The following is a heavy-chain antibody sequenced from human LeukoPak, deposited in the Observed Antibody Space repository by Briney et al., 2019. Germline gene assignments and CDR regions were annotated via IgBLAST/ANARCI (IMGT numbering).Heavy chain of an antibody. D-gene: IGHD6-19*01. V-gene: IGHV4-38-2*02. CDR1: GYSISSGYY. CDR2: IYHSGRI. J-gene: IGHJ1*01. Sequence: PSETLSLTCTVSGYSISSGYYWGWLRQPPGKGLEWIGSIYHSGRIYYNPSLKSRVTISVDTSKNQFSLKLSSVTAADTAVYYCATYYTSGWSEFFHHWGQGTLVTVSS. CDR3: ATYYTSGWSEFFHH.